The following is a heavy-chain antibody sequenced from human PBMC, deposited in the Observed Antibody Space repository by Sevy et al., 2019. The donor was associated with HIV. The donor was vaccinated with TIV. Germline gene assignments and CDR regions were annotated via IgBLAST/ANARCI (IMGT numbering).Heavy chain of an antibody. CDR1: GFTFSSYS. Sequence: GGSLRLSCAASGFTFSSYSMNWVRQAPGKGLEWVSYISSSSTIYYADSVKGRFTISRDNAKNSLYLQMNSLRDEDTAVYYCARDRYTRGDYYYGMDVWGQGTTVTVSS. CDR2: ISSSSTI. CDR3: ARDRYTRGDYYYGMDV. J-gene: IGHJ6*02. V-gene: IGHV3-48*02. D-gene: IGHD1-1*01.